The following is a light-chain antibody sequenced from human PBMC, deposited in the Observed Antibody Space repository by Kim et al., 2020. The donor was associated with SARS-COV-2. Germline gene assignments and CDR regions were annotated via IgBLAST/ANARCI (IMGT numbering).Light chain of an antibody. CDR1: SSNIGAGYD. CDR3: QSYDSSLSTLV. Sequence: VTIACTGSSSNIGAGYDVHWYQQLPGTAPKLRIYANSNRPSGVPDRFSGSKSGTSASLAITGLQAEDEADYYCQSYDSSLSTLVFGGGTQLTVL. V-gene: IGLV1-40*01. J-gene: IGLJ2*01. CDR2: ANS.